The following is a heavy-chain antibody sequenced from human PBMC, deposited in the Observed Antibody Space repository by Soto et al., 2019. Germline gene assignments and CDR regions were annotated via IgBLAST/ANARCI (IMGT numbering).Heavy chain of an antibody. CDR1: GFTFSSYW. CDR3: VREGGVPAAIGHYYYGMDV. Sequence: PGGSLRLSCAASGFTFSSYWMSWVRQAPGKGLEWVANIKQDGSEKYYVDSVKGRFTISRDNSNNTLYLQMNNLRDDDTAVYYCVREGGVPAAIGHYYYGMDVWGQGTAVTVSS. V-gene: IGHV3-7*01. CDR2: IKQDGSEK. J-gene: IGHJ6*02. D-gene: IGHD2-2*02.